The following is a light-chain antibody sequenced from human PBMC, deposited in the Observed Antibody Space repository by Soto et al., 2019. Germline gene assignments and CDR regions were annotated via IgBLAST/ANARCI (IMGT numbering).Light chain of an antibody. V-gene: IGKV1-12*01. Sequence: DMQRTQSPPSVSASVGDRVTITCRASQGISNWLAWYQQKPGKAPKLLVSAATTLQRGVPSRFSGNESETDFTHTISSLQPEDFATYYCQQANSFPLTLGGGTKVAIK. J-gene: IGKJ4*01. CDR2: AAT. CDR3: QQANSFPLT. CDR1: QGISNW.